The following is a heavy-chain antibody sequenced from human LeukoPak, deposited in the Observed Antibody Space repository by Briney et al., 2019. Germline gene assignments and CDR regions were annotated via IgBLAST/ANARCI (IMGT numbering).Heavy chain of an antibody. CDR1: GDSITNYY. D-gene: IGHD3-10*01. CDR2: IYYSGST. J-gene: IGHJ6*02. Sequence: PSETLSLTCTVSGDSITNYYWSWIRQPPGKGLEWIGYIYYSGSTNYNPSLKSRVTISVDTSKNQFSLRLSSVTAADTAVYYCARHTYYYDARSSYPYYYGMDVWGQGTTVTVSS. CDR3: ARHTYYYDARSSYPYYYGMDV. V-gene: IGHV4-59*08.